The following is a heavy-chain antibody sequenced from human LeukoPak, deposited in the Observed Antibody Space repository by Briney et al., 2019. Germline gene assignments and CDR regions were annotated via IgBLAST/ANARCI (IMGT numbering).Heavy chain of an antibody. CDR2: ISSSSSYI. V-gene: IGHV3-21*01. D-gene: IGHD2-2*01. CDR1: GFTFSSYS. J-gene: IGHJ4*02. Sequence: GGSLRLSCAASGFTFSSYSMNWVRQAPGKGLEWVSSISSSSSYIYYADSVKGRFTISRDNAKNSLYLQMNSLRAEDTAVYYCARDRCSSTSCPAPRVFDYWGQGTLVTVSS. CDR3: ARDRCSSTSCPAPRVFDY.